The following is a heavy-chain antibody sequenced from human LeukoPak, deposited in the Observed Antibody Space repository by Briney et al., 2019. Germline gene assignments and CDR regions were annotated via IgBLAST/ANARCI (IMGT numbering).Heavy chain of an antibody. CDR3: ARDRSLNYYYYMDV. D-gene: IGHD3-10*01. Sequence: QTGGSLTLLCAASGFTFSSYSMEWVRQAPGKGLGWVSYISSSSSTIYYAVSVKGRFTISRDNAKNSLYLQMNSLRAEDTAVYYCARDRSLNYYYYMDVWGKGTTVTVSS. J-gene: IGHJ6*03. CDR2: ISSSSSTI. V-gene: IGHV3-48*01. CDR1: GFTFSSYS.